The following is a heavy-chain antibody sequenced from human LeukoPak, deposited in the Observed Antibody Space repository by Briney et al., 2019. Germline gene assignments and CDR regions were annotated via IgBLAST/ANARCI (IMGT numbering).Heavy chain of an antibody. J-gene: IGHJ4*02. Sequence: GGSLRLSCTASGFTFGDYGMSWVRQAPGKGLEWVGFIRSKAYGGTTEYAASVKGRFTISRDDSKSIAYLQMNSLKTEDTAVYYCTRGRSSWYFGYWGQGTLVTVSS. D-gene: IGHD6-13*01. CDR2: IRSKAYGGTT. CDR1: GFTFGDYG. V-gene: IGHV3-49*04. CDR3: TRGRSSWYFGY.